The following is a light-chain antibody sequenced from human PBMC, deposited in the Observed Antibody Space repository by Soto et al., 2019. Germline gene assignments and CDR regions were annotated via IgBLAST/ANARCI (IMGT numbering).Light chain of an antibody. J-gene: IGLJ3*02. V-gene: IGLV3-21*02. Sequence: SYVLTQPPSVSVAPGQTARITCGGKNIETKGVHWYQQKPGQAPVLVLYDDSDRPSGIPERFSGSNSGDTATLTISRVEAGDEADYYCQVWDSSALSGVFGGGTKVTVL. CDR1: NIETKG. CDR2: DDS. CDR3: QVWDSSALSGV.